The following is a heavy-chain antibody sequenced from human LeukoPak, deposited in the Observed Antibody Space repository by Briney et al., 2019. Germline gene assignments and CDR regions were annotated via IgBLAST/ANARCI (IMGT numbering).Heavy chain of an antibody. D-gene: IGHD1-26*01. V-gene: IGHV3-9*01. CDR1: GFTFDGYA. CDR3: AKDIGGARYSGSYPDY. CDR2: ISWNSGSI. J-gene: IGHJ4*02. Sequence: AGGSLRLSCAASGFTFDGYAMHWVRQAPGKGLEWVSGISWNSGSIGYADSVKGRFTISRDNAKNSLYLQMNSLRAEDTALYYCAKDIGGARYSGSYPDYWGQGTLVTVSS.